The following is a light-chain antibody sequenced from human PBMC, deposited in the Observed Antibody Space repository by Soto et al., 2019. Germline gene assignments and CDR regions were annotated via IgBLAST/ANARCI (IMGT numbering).Light chain of an antibody. CDR3: QEYSKWPLFT. V-gene: IGKV3-15*01. CDR1: QSVGRN. CDR2: AAS. J-gene: IGKJ3*01. Sequence: EIVVTQSPGILSVSPGDRATLSCRASQSVGRNLAWYQQKHGQAPTLLIYAASTRATGLPARFSGSGSGTDFTLTISSLQSEDFAGYYCQEYSKWPLFTFGPGTRVDIK.